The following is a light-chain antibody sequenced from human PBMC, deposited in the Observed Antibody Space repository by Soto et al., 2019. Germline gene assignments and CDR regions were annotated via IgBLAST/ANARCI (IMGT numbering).Light chain of an antibody. CDR1: TSDVAIYNL. V-gene: IGLV2-23*01. CDR3: SSYAGSNPVI. J-gene: IGLJ2*01. CDR2: EAT. Sequence: QSVLTQPASVSGSPGQSITISCTATTSDVAIYNLVSWYQQHPGKAPKLMIYEATKRPSGVSNRFFGSKSGNTTSLTISGLQIEDEGDYYCSSYAGSNPVIFGGGTKLTVL.